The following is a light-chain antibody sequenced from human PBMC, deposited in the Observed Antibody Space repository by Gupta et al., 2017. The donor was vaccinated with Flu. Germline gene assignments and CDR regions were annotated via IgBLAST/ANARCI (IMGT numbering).Light chain of an antibody. CDR1: SSNVGNNY. CDR2: DNN. J-gene: IGLJ3*02. V-gene: IGLV1-51*01. CDR3: GSWDSSLSGVV. Sequence: SSNVGNNYVYLYQQLPGTAPKLIIYDNNKRPSGITDRFSGSKSGTSATLGITGLETGDEADYYCGSWDSSLSGVVFGGGTKLTVL.